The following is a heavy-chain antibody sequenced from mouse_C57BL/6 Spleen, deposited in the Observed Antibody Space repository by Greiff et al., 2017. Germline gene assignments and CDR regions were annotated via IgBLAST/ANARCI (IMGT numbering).Heavy chain of an antibody. Sequence: VQLQQPGAELVMPGASVKLSCKASGYTFTSYWMHWVKPRPGQGLEWIGEIDPSDSYTNYNQKLKGKSTLTVDNSSSTAYMQLSRLTSEDSAVYDCARNYGSSYGVWFAYGGQGTLVTVSA. V-gene: IGHV1-69*01. CDR2: IDPSDSYT. D-gene: IGHD1-1*01. J-gene: IGHJ3*01. CDR3: ARNYGSSYGVWFAY. CDR1: GYTFTSYW.